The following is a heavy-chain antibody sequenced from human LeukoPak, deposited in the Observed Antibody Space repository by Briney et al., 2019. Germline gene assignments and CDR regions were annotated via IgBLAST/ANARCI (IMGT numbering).Heavy chain of an antibody. Sequence: GGSLRLPCAASGFTFSSYAMSWVRQAPGKGLEWVSVIYSGGSTYYADSVKGRFTISRDNSKNTLYLQMNSLRAEDTAVYYCARDGYYYDSSGYHTLDYWGQGTLVTVSS. V-gene: IGHV3-53*01. J-gene: IGHJ4*02. D-gene: IGHD3-22*01. CDR3: ARDGYYYDSSGYHTLDY. CDR1: GFTFSSYA. CDR2: IYSGGST.